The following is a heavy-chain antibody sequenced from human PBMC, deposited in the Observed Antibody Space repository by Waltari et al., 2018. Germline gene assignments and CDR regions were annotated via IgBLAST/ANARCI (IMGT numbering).Heavy chain of an antibody. J-gene: IGHJ4*02. CDR1: GYSISSGYY. Sequence: QVQLQESGPGLVKPSETLSLTCAVPGYSISSGYYWGWIRQPPGKGLEWIGSIYHSGSTYYNPSLKSRVTISVDTSKNQFSLKLSSVTAADTAVYYCARVISGDYFDYWGQGTLVTVSS. D-gene: IGHD6-25*01. CDR2: IYHSGST. V-gene: IGHV4-38-2*01. CDR3: ARVISGDYFDY.